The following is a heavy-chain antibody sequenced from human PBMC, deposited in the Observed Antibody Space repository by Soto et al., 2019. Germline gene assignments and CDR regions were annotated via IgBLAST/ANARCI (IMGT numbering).Heavy chain of an antibody. Sequence: GGSLRLSCAASGFTFSSYSMNWVRQAPGKGLEWVSSISSSSSYIYYADSVKGRFTISRDNAKNSLYLQMNSLRAEDTAVYYCARSPEGYCSGGSCYYVWFDPWGQGTLVTVS. D-gene: IGHD2-15*01. CDR3: ARSPEGYCSGGSCYYVWFDP. V-gene: IGHV3-21*01. J-gene: IGHJ5*02. CDR1: GFTFSSYS. CDR2: ISSSSSYI.